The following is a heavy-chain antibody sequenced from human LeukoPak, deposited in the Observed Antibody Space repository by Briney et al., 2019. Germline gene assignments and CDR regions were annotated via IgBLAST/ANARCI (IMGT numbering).Heavy chain of an antibody. D-gene: IGHD1-14*01. V-gene: IGHV3-74*01. Sequence: GGSLRLSCAASGFTLSNYWMHWVRQAPGKGLVWVARINFDGGSTNYAGSVRGRFTISRDNAKNTLYLQMNSLRGEDTAVYYCGRGGSGSRYFDYWGQGTLVTVSS. J-gene: IGHJ4*02. CDR1: GFTLSNYW. CDR3: GRGGSGSRYFDY. CDR2: INFDGGST.